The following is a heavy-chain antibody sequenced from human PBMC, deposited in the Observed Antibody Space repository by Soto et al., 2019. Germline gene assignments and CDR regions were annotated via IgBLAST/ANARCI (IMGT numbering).Heavy chain of an antibody. CDR2: IYTSGST. CDR1: GGSISSYY. CDR3: ARGNCSSPNCYSFSGYYGMDV. J-gene: IGHJ6*02. V-gene: IGHV4-4*07. Sequence: KASETLSLTCTVSGGSISSYYWSWIRQPAGKGLEWIGRIYTSGSTNYNPSLKSRVTMSLDTSKNQFSLKLTSVTAADTALYYCARGNCSSPNCYSFSGYYGMDVWGQGTTVTVSS. D-gene: IGHD2-2*01.